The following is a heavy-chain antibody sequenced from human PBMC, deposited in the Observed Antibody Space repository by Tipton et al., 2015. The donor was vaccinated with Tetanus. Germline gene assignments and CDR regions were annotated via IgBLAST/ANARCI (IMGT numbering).Heavy chain of an antibody. V-gene: IGHV1-18*01. CDR3: ARGGTMDY. CDR2: INTDKGST. Sequence: QLVQSGAEVKKPGASVKVSCKASGYTFTSFGINWVRQAPGQGLEWMGWINTDKGSTNYAQNLQGRVIMTTDTSTLTAYMELRSLRSDDTAVDYCARGGTMDYWGQGTLVTVSA. D-gene: IGHD1-1*01. CDR1: GYTFTSFG. J-gene: IGHJ4*02.